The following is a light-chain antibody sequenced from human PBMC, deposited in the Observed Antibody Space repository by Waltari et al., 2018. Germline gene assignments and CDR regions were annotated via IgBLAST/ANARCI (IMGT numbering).Light chain of an antibody. CDR3: QQYGSSPFT. V-gene: IGKV3-20*01. CDR2: GAS. CDR1: QSVSSSY. Sequence: EIVLTQSPGTLSLSPGERATLSCRASQSVSSSYLAWYQQKPGQAPRLLISGASSRATGIPDRFRGSGSGTDFTLTISRLEPEDFAVYYCQQYGSSPFTFGPGTKVDIK. J-gene: IGKJ3*01.